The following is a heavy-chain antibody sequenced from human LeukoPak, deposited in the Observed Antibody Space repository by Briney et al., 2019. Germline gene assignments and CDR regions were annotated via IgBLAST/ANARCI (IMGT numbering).Heavy chain of an antibody. V-gene: IGHV6-1*01. J-gene: IGHJ4*02. CDR1: GDSVSSNNGA. CDR2: TYYRSKWYN. Sequence: SQTLSLTCGISGDSVSSNNGAWNWIRQSPSRGLEWVGRTYYRSKWYNDYATSLQGRITISPDTSKNQFSLHLYSVTPEDTAIYYCARDVGTSGWHTFDYWGQGILVTVSS. CDR3: ARDVGTSGWHTFDY. D-gene: IGHD6-19*01.